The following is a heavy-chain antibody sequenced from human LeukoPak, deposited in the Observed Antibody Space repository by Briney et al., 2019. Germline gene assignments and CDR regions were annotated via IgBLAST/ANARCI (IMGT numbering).Heavy chain of an antibody. CDR2: IKQDGSDQ. Sequence: GGSLRLSCAASGFTFSSYWMSWVRQAPGKGLEWVANIKQDGSDQHYVDSVKGRFTISRDNAKNSLYLQMNSLRAEDTAVYYCARVIASAYYFDYWGQGTLVTVSS. J-gene: IGHJ4*02. CDR1: GFTFSSYW. CDR3: ARVIASAYYFDY. V-gene: IGHV3-7*01. D-gene: IGHD2/OR15-2a*01.